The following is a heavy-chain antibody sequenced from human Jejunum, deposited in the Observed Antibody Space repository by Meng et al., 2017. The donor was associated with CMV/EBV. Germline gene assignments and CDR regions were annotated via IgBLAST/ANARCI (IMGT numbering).Heavy chain of an antibody. J-gene: IGHJ1*01. D-gene: IGHD2/OR15-2a*01. V-gene: IGHV3-23*01. CDR1: LSFSSYA. Sequence: LSFSSYAMSWFRQAPGKGLEWISAVSGSGDSTFYADSVKGRFTISRDNSKSTMHLQMNSLRAEDTAVYYCAKDLVWTYDSTTPKEYWGQGTLVTVSS. CDR3: AKDLVWTYDSTTPKEY. CDR2: VSGSGDST.